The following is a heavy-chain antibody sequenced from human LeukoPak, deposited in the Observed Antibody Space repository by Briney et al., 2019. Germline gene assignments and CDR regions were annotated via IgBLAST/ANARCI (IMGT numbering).Heavy chain of an antibody. D-gene: IGHD3-3*01. CDR2: IKQDGSEK. CDR3: ARDAGYDFWTGYYDF. V-gene: IGHV3-7*05. J-gene: IGHJ4*02. Sequence: PGGSLRLSCVASGFTFRSYWMSWARQAPGKGLEWVATIKQDGSEKYYVDSVKGRFTTSRDIAQNSLYLQMNSLRAEDTAVYFCARDAGYDFWTGYYDFWGQGTLVTVSS. CDR1: GFTFRSYW.